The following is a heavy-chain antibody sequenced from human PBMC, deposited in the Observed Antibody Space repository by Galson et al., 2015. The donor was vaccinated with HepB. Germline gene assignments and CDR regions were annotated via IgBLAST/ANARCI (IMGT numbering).Heavy chain of an antibody. Sequence: SETLSLTCGVYGGALSGSYWSWIRQAPGKGLEWIGEINHGGSTNYNPSLQSRITISVDTSKNQFSLHLSSVTAADTAVYYCARTALELKSWVYNYYMGVWGNGTTVTVSS. CDR2: INHGGST. CDR3: ARTALELKSWVYNYYMGV. D-gene: IGHD1-7*01. V-gene: IGHV4-34*01. J-gene: IGHJ6*03. CDR1: GGALSGSY.